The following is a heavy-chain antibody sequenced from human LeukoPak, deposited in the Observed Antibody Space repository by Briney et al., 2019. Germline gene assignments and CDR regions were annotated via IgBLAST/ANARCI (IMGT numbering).Heavy chain of an antibody. CDR3: ASEDTADYKGRVDH. Sequence: SETLSLTCSVSGGSINSRFWAWIRQPPGKGLEWIGYIYEWIPTYNPSLKSRVTISADTSNSQYSLKLNSVTAADTAVYYCASEDTADYKGRVDHWGQGTLVTVSS. V-gene: IGHV4-4*08. CDR1: GGSINSRF. D-gene: IGHD4-11*01. J-gene: IGHJ4*02. CDR2: IYEWIP.